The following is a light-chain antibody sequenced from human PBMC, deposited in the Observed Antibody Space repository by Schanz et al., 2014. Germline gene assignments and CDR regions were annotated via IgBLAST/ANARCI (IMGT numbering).Light chain of an antibody. CDR3: QQDYNLPWT. J-gene: IGKJ1*01. V-gene: IGKV3-20*01. Sequence: EIVLTQSPGTLSLSPGERATLSCRASQYITNNYLAWYQQKPGQAPRLLIYGASSRATGIPVRFSGSGSGTDFSLTISRLEPEDFAVYYCQQDYNLPWTFGQGTKVEIK. CDR1: QYITNNY. CDR2: GAS.